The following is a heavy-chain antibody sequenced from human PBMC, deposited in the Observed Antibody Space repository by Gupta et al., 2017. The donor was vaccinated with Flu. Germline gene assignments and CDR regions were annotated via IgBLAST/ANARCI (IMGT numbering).Heavy chain of an antibody. J-gene: IGHJ4*02. CDR1: GFSFYHYD. CDR2: ISHDRSTK. CDR3: TKGAHHFESGAISFWFN. V-gene: IGHV3-30*18. D-gene: IGHD2-15*01. Sequence: QVQLVESGGGVVQPGRSLRLSCAASGFSFYHYDMHWVRQAPGKGLEWVAVISHDRSTKYYAESVKGRFTISRDNSKNTMYLQMNGLRAEDTALYYCTKGAHHFESGAISFWFNWGQGTLVTVSS.